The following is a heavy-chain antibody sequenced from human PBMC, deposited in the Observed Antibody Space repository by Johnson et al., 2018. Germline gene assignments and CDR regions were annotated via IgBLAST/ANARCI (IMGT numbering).Heavy chain of an antibody. J-gene: IGHJ6*04. CDR2: IRSKANNYAT. CDR3: TRLIV. Sequence: VQLVQSGGGLVQPGGSLKLSCAASGFTFSGSAMHWVRQASGQGLAWVGRIRSKANNYATAYAASVKGRFTISRDESKNTAYLQMNSLKTEDTAVYYCTRLIVWGKGTTVTVSS. CDR1: GFTFSGSA. V-gene: IGHV3-73*01.